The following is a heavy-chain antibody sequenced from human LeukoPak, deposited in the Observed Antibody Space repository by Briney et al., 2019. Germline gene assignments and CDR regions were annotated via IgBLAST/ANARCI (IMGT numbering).Heavy chain of an antibody. V-gene: IGHV1-69*13. D-gene: IGHD1-26*01. J-gene: IGHJ6*03. CDR3: ARDRGSYYYYYMDV. CDR1: GGTFSSYA. CDR2: IIPIFGTA. Sequence: GASVKASCKASGGTFSSYAISWVRQAPGQGLEWMGGIIPIFGTANYAQKFQGRVTITADESTSTAYMELSSLRSEDTAVYYCARDRGSYYYYYMDVWGKGTTVTVSS.